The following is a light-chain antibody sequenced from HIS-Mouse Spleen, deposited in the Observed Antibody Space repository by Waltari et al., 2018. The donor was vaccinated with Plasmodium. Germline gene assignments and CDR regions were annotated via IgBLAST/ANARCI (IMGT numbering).Light chain of an antibody. J-gene: IGLJ1*01. CDR2: DVS. V-gene: IGLV2-14*03. CDR3: SSYTSSSTLV. CDR1: SSDVGVYNY. Sequence: QSALTQPASVSGSPGQSTTISCTGTSSDVGVYNYVSWYQQHPGKAPKLMIYDVSNRPSGVSNRFSGSKSGNTASLTISGLQAEDEADYYCSSYTSSSTLVFGTGTKVTVL.